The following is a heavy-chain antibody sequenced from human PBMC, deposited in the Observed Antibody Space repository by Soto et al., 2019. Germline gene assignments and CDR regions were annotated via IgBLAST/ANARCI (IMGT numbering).Heavy chain of an antibody. CDR1: GLTFSGYS. Sequence: EVQLLESGGGLVQPGESLRLSCAASGLTFSGYSMSWVRQAPGKGLEWVSTTTSSGGSTYYADSVKGRFTISRDNSKNTLYLQMNSLRFEDTAVYYCARTRGIPAAVGAYGLDVWGQGTTVTVSS. J-gene: IGHJ6*02. CDR2: TTSSGGST. CDR3: ARTRGIPAAVGAYGLDV. D-gene: IGHD6-13*01. V-gene: IGHV3-23*01.